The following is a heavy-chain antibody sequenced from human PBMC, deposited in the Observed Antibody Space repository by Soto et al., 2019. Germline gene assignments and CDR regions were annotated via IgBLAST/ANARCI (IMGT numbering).Heavy chain of an antibody. Sequence: GGSLRLSCAASGFTFTRYSMNWVRQAPGKGLEWVSSISSTTNYIYYADSMEGRFTVSRDNAKNSVYLEMNSLSAEDTAVYYCARESEDLTSNFDYWGQGTLVTVSS. CDR1: GFTFTRYS. V-gene: IGHV3-21*01. J-gene: IGHJ4*02. CDR2: ISSTTNYI. CDR3: ARESEDLTSNFDY.